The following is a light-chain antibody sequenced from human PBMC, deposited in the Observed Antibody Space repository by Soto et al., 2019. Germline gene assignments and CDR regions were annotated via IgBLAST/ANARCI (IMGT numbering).Light chain of an antibody. Sequence: EIVLTQSPATLSSSPGETAILSCRASQYVGTRLAWYQHKPGQAPRLLIYYTYNRATGLAAMFSGSGSETDFTLTTNSLAPEDFAIYYCPQRQSWTRTFGQGTKV. J-gene: IGKJ1*01. V-gene: IGKV3-11*01. CDR1: QYVGTR. CDR3: PQRQSWTRT. CDR2: YTY.